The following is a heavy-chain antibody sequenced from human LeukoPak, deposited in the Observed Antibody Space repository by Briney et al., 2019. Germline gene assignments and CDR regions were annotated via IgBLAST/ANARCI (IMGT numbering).Heavy chain of an antibody. CDR3: ARVSGYDWESFYDY. CDR2: MYYSGST. D-gene: IGHD5-12*01. V-gene: IGHV4-39*07. CDR1: GGSISTSSYY. J-gene: IGHJ4*02. Sequence: SETLSLTCTVSGGSISTSSYYWGWIRQPPGKGLEWIGSMYYSGSTYYNPSLESRATISGDTSKNKFSLKLSSVTAADTAVYYCARVSGYDWESFYDYWGQGSLVTVSS.